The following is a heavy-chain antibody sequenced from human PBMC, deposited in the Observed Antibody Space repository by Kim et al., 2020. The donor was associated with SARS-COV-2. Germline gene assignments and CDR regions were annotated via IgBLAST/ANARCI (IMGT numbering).Heavy chain of an antibody. CDR1: GGSISSYY. Sequence: SETLSLTCTVSGGSISSYYWSWIRQPAGKGLEWIGRIYTSGSTNYNPSLKSRVTMSVDTSKNQFFLKLSSVTAADTAVYYCARLGMGYYDFWSGYPPVDAFDVWGQETMVTVSS. CDR2: IYTSGST. V-gene: IGHV4-4*07. D-gene: IGHD3-3*01. CDR3: ARLGMGYYDFWSGYPPVDAFDV. J-gene: IGHJ3*01.